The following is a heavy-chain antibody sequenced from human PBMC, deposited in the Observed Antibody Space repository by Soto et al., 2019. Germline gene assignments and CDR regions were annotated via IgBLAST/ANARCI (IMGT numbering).Heavy chain of an antibody. D-gene: IGHD2-2*01. CDR1: GYTFTSYA. J-gene: IGHJ6*02. V-gene: IGHV1-3*01. CDR2: INAGNGNT. CDR3: ARYAGPSDV. Sequence: QVQLVQSGAEVKKPGASVKVSCKASGYTFTSYAMHWVRQAPGQRLEWMGWINAGNGNTKYSQKLQGRVTITRDTSARTADMELCSLRSEDMAVYYCARYAGPSDVWGQGTTVTVSS.